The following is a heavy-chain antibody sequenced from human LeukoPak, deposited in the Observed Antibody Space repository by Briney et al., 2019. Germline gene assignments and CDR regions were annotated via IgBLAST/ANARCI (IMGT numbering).Heavy chain of an antibody. J-gene: IGHJ4*02. CDR2: VKPNTGDT. V-gene: IGHV1-2*02. D-gene: IGHD1-26*01. Sequence: EASVKVSCKASGYSFTGYYIHWVRQAPGQGLEWMGWVKPNTGDTQYAQKFHGRVTMSRDTSVSTAYRELSRLTSDDTAMYYCARLSGNYAYWGQGTLVTVFS. CDR1: GYSFTGYY. CDR3: ARLSGNYAY.